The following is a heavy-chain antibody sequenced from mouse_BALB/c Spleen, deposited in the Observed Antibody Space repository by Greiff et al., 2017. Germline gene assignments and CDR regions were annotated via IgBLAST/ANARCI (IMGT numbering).Heavy chain of an antibody. Sequence: VQLQQSGPGLVKPSQSLSLTCSVTGYSITSGDHWNWIRQVPGNKLEWTGYISYDGRNNYNPSLKNRISISPDTSKNQFFLKLNSVTTEETATYYGSRVITTAYWYFDGWGAGTTGKVAS. CDR1: GYSITSGDH. J-gene: IGHJ1*01. V-gene: IGHV3-6*02. CDR3: SRVITTAYWYFDG. CDR2: ISYDGRN. D-gene: IGHD1-2*01.